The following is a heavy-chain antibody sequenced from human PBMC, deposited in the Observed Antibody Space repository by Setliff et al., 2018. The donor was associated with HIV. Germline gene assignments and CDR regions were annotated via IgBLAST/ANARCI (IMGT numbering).Heavy chain of an antibody. D-gene: IGHD6-19*01. CDR3: ARSPRIGVAGEFEY. CDR1: GDSISSYS. J-gene: IGHJ4*02. V-gene: IGHV4-4*09. CDR2: VYASGET. Sequence: SETLSLTCTVSGDSISSYSWNWIRQPPGRGLEWIGYVYASGETNYNPSLKSRVTISVDTSKNQFSLKVNSVTAADTAVYYCARSPRIGVAGEFEYWGQGTLVTVSS.